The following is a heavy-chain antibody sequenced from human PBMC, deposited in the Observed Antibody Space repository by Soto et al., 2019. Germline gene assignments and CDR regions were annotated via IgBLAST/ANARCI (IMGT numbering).Heavy chain of an antibody. CDR3: ARPTYNSGSPFDY. J-gene: IGHJ4*02. D-gene: IGHD1-20*01. V-gene: IGHV4-59*01. CDR2: IYYSGST. Sequence: SETLSLTCTVSGVYISGYYGSWIRQPPGKGLEWIGYIYYSGSTNYNPSLKSRVTISVDTSKNQFSLKLSSVTAADTAVYYCARPTYNSGSPFDYWGQGTLVTVSS. CDR1: GVYISGYY.